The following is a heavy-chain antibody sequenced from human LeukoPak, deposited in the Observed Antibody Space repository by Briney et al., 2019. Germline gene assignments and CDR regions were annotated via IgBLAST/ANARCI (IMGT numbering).Heavy chain of an antibody. J-gene: IGHJ4*02. CDR3: ARGPYGGFDY. CDR2: INSDGSTT. V-gene: IGHV3-74*01. Sequence: GGSLRLSCAASGLTFSSYWMHWVRQAPGKGLVWVSRINSDGSTTTYADSVKGRFTISRDNAKNTLYLQMNSLRAEDTAVYYCARGPYGGFDYWGQGTLVTVSS. D-gene: IGHD4-17*01. CDR1: GLTFSSYW.